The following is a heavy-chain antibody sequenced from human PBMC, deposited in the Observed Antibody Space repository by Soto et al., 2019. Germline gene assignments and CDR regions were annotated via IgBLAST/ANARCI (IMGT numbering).Heavy chain of an antibody. CDR2: ISAYNGNT. CDR3: ARLIAVAGGNWFDP. J-gene: IGHJ5*02. CDR1: GYTFTSYG. Sequence: GASVKVSCKASGYTFTSYGISWVRQAPGQGLEWMGWISAYNGNTNYAQKLQGRVTMTTDTSTSTAYMELRSLTSDDTAVYYCARLIAVAGGNWFDPWGQGTLITVSS. D-gene: IGHD6-19*01. V-gene: IGHV1-18*01.